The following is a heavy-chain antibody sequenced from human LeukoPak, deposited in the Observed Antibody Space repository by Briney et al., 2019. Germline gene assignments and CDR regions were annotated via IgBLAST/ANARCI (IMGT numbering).Heavy chain of an antibody. CDR2: TYYRPKWYN. Sequence: SHTLSLTRSISGDIVSSNSAPWNWTRQSPSRGLEWLGRTYYRPKWYNDYEVSVKSRITINPDRSKNQFSLQLNSVTPEDTAVYYCARDNSGYDKYWFDPWGQGTLVTVSS. D-gene: IGHD5-12*01. V-gene: IGHV6-1*01. J-gene: IGHJ5*02. CDR1: GDIVSSNSAP. CDR3: ARDNSGYDKYWFDP.